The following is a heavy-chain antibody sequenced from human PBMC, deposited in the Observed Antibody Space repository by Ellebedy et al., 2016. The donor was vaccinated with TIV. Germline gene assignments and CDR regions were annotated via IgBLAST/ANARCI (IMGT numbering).Heavy chain of an antibody. CDR1: GGSFSGYY. D-gene: IGHD3-16*01. J-gene: IGHJ6*03. Sequence: SETLSLTXAVYGGSFSGYYWSWIRQPPGKGLEWIGEINHSGSTNYNPSLKSRVTISVDTSKNQFSLKLSSVTAADTAVYYCARGGGYYMDVWGKGTTVIVSS. CDR3: ARGGGYYMDV. CDR2: INHSGST. V-gene: IGHV4-34*01.